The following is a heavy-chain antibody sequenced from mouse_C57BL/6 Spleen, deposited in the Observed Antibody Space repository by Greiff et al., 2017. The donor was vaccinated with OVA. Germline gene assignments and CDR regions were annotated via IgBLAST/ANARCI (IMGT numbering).Heavy chain of an antibody. J-gene: IGHJ1*03. D-gene: IGHD2-5*01. Sequence: EVQLLESGGGLVKPGGSLKLSCAASGFTFSSYAMSWVRQTPEKRLEWVATISDGGSYTYYPDNVKGRFTISRDNAKNNLYLQMSHLKSEDTAMYYCARDKGYSNYWYFDVWGTGTTVTVSS. CDR2: ISDGGSYT. V-gene: IGHV5-4*01. CDR3: ARDKGYSNYWYFDV. CDR1: GFTFSSYA.